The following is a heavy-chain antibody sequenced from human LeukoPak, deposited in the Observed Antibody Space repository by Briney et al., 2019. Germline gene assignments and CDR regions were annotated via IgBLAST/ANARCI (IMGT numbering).Heavy chain of an antibody. Sequence: ASVKVSCKATGYTFTSYDISWVRQATGQGLEWMGWMNPDSGNTGYAQKFQGRVLMTRDASIGTAYMELTSLRSEDTAVYYCARADATSYHYYYYMDVWGKGTAVTVPS. CDR1: GYTFTSYD. V-gene: IGHV1-8*01. CDR2: MNPDSGNT. CDR3: ARADATSYHYYYYMDV. J-gene: IGHJ6*03.